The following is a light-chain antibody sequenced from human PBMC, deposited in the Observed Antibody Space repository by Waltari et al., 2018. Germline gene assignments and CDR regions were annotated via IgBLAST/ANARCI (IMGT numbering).Light chain of an antibody. CDR3: QTTDSSGIYS. J-gene: IGLJ2*01. CDR1: ALPKQY. Sequence: SYALTQPPSVSVSPGQTATITCSGDALPKQYVYWDQQRPGRAPGLGKYKATERPSGIPGRFSGSSSGTTVSWTLSGVQAEDEADYYCQTTDSSGIYSFGGGTKLTVL. V-gene: IGLV3-25*03. CDR2: KAT.